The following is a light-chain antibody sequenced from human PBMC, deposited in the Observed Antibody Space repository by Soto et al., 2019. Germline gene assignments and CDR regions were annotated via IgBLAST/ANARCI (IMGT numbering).Light chain of an antibody. V-gene: IGKV3-15*01. Sequence: EILKIPFAAIPFASKGERATLSCRASQSVSSNLAWYQQKPGQAPRLLIYGASTRATGIPARFSGSGSGTEFTLTISSLQSEDFAVYYCQQYNNWPPWTFGQGTKVDIK. CDR3: QQYNNWPPWT. J-gene: IGKJ1*01. CDR1: QSVSSN. CDR2: GAS.